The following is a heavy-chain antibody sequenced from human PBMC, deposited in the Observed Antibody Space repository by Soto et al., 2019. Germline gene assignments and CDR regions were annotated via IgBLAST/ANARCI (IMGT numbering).Heavy chain of an antibody. D-gene: IGHD4-4*01. V-gene: IGHV4-31*03. Sequence: QVQLQESGPGLVKPSQTLSLTCTVSGGSISSGGYYWSWIRQHPGKGLEWIGYIYYSGSTYYNPSLTSRVTISVDTSKNQFSLKLSSVTAADTAVYYCARDRPATVTTLGGYYGMDVWGQGTTVTVSS. CDR3: ARDRPATVTTLGGYYGMDV. CDR1: GGSISSGGYY. J-gene: IGHJ6*02. CDR2: IYYSGST.